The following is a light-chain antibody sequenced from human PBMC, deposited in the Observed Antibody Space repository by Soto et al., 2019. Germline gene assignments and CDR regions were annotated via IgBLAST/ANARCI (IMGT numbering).Light chain of an antibody. J-gene: IGLJ1*01. V-gene: IGLV1-40*01. CDR1: RSNIGAGYD. Sequence: QSVLTQPPSVSGAPGQRVTISCTGSRSNIGAGYDVHWYQQLPGTAPKLLIHGDSNRPSGVPDRFSGSKSGTSASLAITGLQAEDEADYYCQSYDSSLSVLYVFGPGTKLTVL. CDR2: GDS. CDR3: QSYDSSLSVLYV.